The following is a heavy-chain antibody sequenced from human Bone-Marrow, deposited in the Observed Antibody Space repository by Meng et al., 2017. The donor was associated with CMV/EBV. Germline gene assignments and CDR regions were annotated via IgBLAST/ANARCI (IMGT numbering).Heavy chain of an antibody. Sequence: SVKVSCKASGGTFTSYYMHWVRQAPGQGLEWMGGIIPIFGTANYAQKFQGRVTITTDESTSTAYMELSSLRSEDTAVYYCARDTAYYYGSGSYSPWGQGTLVTVSS. J-gene: IGHJ5*02. CDR2: IIPIFGTA. CDR3: ARDTAYYYGSGSYSP. D-gene: IGHD3-10*01. V-gene: IGHV1-69*05. CDR1: GGTFTSYY.